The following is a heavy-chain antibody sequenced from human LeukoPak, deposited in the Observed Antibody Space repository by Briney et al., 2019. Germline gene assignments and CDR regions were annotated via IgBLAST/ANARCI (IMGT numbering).Heavy chain of an antibody. D-gene: IGHD3-3*01. V-gene: IGHV3-9*01. Sequence: GGSLRLSCAASGFTFDDYAMHWVRQAPGKGLEWVSGISWNSGSIGYADSVKGRFTISRDDAKNSLYLQMNSLRAEDTAVYYCARATGDYDFWSGYSNDAFDIWGQGTMVTVSS. CDR1: GFTFDDYA. J-gene: IGHJ3*02. CDR2: ISWNSGSI. CDR3: ARATGDYDFWSGYSNDAFDI.